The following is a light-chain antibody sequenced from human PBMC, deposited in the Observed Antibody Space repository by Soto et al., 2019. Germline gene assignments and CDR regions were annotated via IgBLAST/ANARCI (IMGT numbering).Light chain of an antibody. CDR3: LQHHSRPWT. CDR1: QVVNNF. CDR2: SAS. V-gene: IGKV1-17*03. Sequence: DVQMTQSPSAVSASVGDRVIITCRASQVVNNFLSWFQQKPGEVPKRLIYSASTLQSGVPSRFSGSGSGTEFTLRISSLQPEDCASDYCLQHHSRPWTFGQGTKVEV. J-gene: IGKJ1*01.